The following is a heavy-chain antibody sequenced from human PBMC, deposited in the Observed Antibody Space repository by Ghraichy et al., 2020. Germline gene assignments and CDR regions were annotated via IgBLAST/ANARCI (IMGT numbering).Heavy chain of an antibody. D-gene: IGHD4-17*01. J-gene: IGHJ4*02. Sequence: ESLNISCTVSGGSISSYYWSWIRQPPGKGLEWIGYIYYSGSTNYNPSLKSRVTISVDTSKNQFSLKLSSVTAADTAVYYCAREGDNGDYRLFDYWGQGTLVTVSS. V-gene: IGHV4-59*01. CDR3: AREGDNGDYRLFDY. CDR2: IYYSGST. CDR1: GGSISSYY.